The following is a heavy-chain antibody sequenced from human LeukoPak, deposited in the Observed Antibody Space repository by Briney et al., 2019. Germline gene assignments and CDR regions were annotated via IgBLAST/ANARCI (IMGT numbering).Heavy chain of an antibody. CDR3: ATRRGDYGDSYYYYYMDV. CDR1: GYTLTELS. J-gene: IGHJ6*03. Sequence: ASVKVSCKVSGYTLTELSMHWVRQAPGKGLEWMGGFDPEDGETIYAQKFQGRVTMTEDTSTDTAYMELSSLRSEDTAVYYCATRRGDYGDSYYYYYMDVWGKGTTVTVSS. CDR2: FDPEDGET. D-gene: IGHD4-17*01. V-gene: IGHV1-24*01.